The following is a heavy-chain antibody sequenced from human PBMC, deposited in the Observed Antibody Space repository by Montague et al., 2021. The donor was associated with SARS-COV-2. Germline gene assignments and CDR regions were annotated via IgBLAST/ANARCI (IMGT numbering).Heavy chain of an antibody. CDR1: GGSISSYY. J-gene: IGHJ3*02. V-gene: IGHV4-4*07. CDR3: ARERGPYYFDSSGYHNAFVI. Sequence: SETLSLTCTVSGGSISSYYWSWIRQPSGKGLEWIGRLYTSGSTNYKPSRRSRVTISVDTSKNRFSLKRSSVTAADTAVYYCARERGPYYFDSSGYHNAFVIWGQGTMVTVSS. D-gene: IGHD3-22*01. CDR2: LYTSGST.